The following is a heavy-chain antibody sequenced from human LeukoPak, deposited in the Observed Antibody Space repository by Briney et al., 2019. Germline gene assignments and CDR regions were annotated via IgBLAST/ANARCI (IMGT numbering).Heavy chain of an antibody. CDR1: GFTFSSYG. J-gene: IGHJ4*02. CDR3: AKDLIAADPYYFDY. Sequence: GGSLRLSCAASGFTFSSYGMHWVRQAPGKGLGWVAFIRYDGSNKYYADSVKGRFTISRDNSKNTLYLQMNSLRAEDTAVYYCAKDLIAADPYYFDYWGQGTLVTVSS. D-gene: IGHD6-13*01. V-gene: IGHV3-30*02. CDR2: IRYDGSNK.